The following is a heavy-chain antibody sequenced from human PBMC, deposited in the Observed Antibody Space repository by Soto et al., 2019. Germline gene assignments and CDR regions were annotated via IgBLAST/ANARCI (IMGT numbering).Heavy chain of an antibody. V-gene: IGHV3-30*18. CDR3: AKEGSDYDILTGSGYNGMDV. CDR2: ISYDGSNK. Sequence: QVQLVESGGGVVQPGRSLRLSCAASGFTFSSYGMHWVRQAPGKGLEWVAVISYDGSNKYYADSVKGRFTISRDNSKNTLYLQMNTQRAEDTAVYYCAKEGSDYDILTGSGYNGMDVWGQGTTVTVSS. J-gene: IGHJ6*02. CDR1: GFTFSSYG. D-gene: IGHD3-9*01.